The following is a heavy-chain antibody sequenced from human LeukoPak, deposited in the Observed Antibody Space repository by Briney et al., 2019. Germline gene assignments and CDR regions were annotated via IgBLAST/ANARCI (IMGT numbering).Heavy chain of an antibody. CDR1: GFTFSSYW. CDR3: ARLSALGYDFWSGYHGYYFDY. V-gene: IGHV3-7*01. Sequence: PRGSLRLSXAASGFTFSSYWMSWVRQSPGKGLEWVANIKQDGSEKYYVDSVKGRFTISRDNAKNSLYLQMNSLRAEDTAVYYCARLSALGYDFWSGYHGYYFDYWGQGTLVTVSS. J-gene: IGHJ4*02. D-gene: IGHD3-3*01. CDR2: IKQDGSEK.